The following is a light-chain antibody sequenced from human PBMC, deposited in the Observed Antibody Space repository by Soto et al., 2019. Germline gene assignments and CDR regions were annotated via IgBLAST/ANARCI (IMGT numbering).Light chain of an antibody. CDR3: QTWGTGPFV. J-gene: IGLJ1*01. Sequence: QLVLTQSPSASASLGASVKLTCTLSSEHSSYAIAWHQQQPEKGPRYLMKLNNDGSHSKGDGIPDRFSGSSSGAERYLTISSLQSEDEADYYCQTWGTGPFVFGTGTKLTVL. CDR2: LNNDGSH. V-gene: IGLV4-69*01. CDR1: SEHSSYA.